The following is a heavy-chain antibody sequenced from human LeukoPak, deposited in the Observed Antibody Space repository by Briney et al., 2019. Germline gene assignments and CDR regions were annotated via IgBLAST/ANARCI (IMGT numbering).Heavy chain of an antibody. CDR2: MNPSGGSP. D-gene: IGHD3-22*01. CDR3: ARRRLGVYYDSSGWDY. Sequence: ASVKVSCKASGYTFTDYYMHWVRQDPGQGLEWMGVMNPSGGSPTFTQKFQGRVTVTSDTSTSTVYMELSSLRSEDTAVYYCARRRLGVYYDSSGWDYWGQGTLVTVSS. V-gene: IGHV1-46*01. J-gene: IGHJ4*02. CDR1: GYTFTDYY.